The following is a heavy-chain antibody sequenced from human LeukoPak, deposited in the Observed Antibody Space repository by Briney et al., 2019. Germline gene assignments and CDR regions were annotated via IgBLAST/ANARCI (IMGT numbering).Heavy chain of an antibody. V-gene: IGHV3-11*01. Sequence: GGSLRLSCAASGFTFSDYYMSWIRQAPGKGLEWVSYISSSGSTIYYADSVKGRFTISRDNAKNSLYLQMNSLRAEDTAVYYCAKRSTRSRGDFDYWGQGTLVTVSS. CDR1: GFTFSDYY. CDR2: ISSSGSTI. CDR3: AKRSTRSRGDFDY. D-gene: IGHD1-26*01. J-gene: IGHJ4*02.